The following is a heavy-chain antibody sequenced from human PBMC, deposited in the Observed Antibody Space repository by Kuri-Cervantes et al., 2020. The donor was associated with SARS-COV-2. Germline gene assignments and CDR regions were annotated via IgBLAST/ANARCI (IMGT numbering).Heavy chain of an antibody. J-gene: IGHJ6*02. V-gene: IGHV3-23*01. D-gene: IGHD2-2*02. CDR1: GFTFSSYA. CDR3: ARDEVVVVPAAISGWYYYGMDV. Sequence: GGSLRLSCAASGFTFSSYAMSWVCQAPGKGLEWVSAISGSGGSTYYADSVKGRFTISRDNAKNSLYLQMNSLRAEDTAVYYCARDEVVVVPAAISGWYYYGMDVWGQGTTVTVSS. CDR2: ISGSGGST.